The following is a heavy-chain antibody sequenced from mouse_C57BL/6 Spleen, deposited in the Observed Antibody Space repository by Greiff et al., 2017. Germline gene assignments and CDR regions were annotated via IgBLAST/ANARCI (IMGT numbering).Heavy chain of an antibody. D-gene: IGHD3-2*02. CDR3: ARRDSSGYVYFDY. V-gene: IGHV1-80*01. CDR1: GYAFSSYW. Sequence: VQLQQSGAELVKPGASVKISCKASGYAFSSYWMNWVKQRPGKGLEWIGQIYPGDGDTNYNGKFKGKATLTADKAASTAYLQLSSLTSEDSAVYFCARRDSSGYVYFDYWGQGTTLTVSS. CDR2: IYPGDGDT. J-gene: IGHJ2*01.